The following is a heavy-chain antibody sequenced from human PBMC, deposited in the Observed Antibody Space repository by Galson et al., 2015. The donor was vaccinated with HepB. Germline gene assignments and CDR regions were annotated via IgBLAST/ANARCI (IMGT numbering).Heavy chain of an antibody. V-gene: IGHV3-15*01. CDR2: IKSKTDGGTT. D-gene: IGHD4-17*01. Sequence: SLRLSCAASGFTFSNAWMSWVRQAPGKGLEWVGRIKSKTDGGTTDYAAPVKGRFTISRDDSKNTLYLQMNSLKTEDTAVYYCTTDLDYGDPTAFDIWGQGTMVTVSS. CDR3: TTDLDYGDPTAFDI. J-gene: IGHJ3*02. CDR1: GFTFSNAW.